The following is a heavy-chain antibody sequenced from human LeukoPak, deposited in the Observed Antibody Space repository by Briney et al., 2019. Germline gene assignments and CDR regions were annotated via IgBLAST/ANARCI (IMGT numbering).Heavy chain of an antibody. CDR1: GTYW. D-gene: IGHD3-22*01. Sequence: GGSLRLSCAASGTYWMHWVRQAPGKGLVWVSGINSDGSSATYADSVKGRFTISRDNAKNTLYLEMNSLRAEDMAVYYCAIGVVITTAFDNWGQGTLVTVSS. V-gene: IGHV3-74*01. CDR3: AIGVVITTAFDN. J-gene: IGHJ4*02. CDR2: INSDGSSA.